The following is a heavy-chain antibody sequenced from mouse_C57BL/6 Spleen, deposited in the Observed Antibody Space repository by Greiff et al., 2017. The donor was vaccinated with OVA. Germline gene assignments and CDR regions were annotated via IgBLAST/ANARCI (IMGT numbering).Heavy chain of an antibody. V-gene: IGHV1-80*01. CDR3: ARLTTVVARDAMDY. CDR2: IYPGDGDT. J-gene: IGHJ4*01. D-gene: IGHD1-1*01. CDR1: GYAFSSYW. Sequence: VQLQESGAELVKPGASVKISCKASGYAFSSYWMNWVKQRPGKGLEWIGQIYPGDGDTNYNGKFKGKATLTADKSSSTAYMQLSSLTSEDSAVYFCARLTTVVARDAMDYWGQGTSVTVSS.